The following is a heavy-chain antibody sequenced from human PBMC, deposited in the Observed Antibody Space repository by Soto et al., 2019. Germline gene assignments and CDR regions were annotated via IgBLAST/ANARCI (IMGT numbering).Heavy chain of an antibody. CDR2: IYYSGST. J-gene: IGHJ5*02. CDR3: ARDRLEHRYNWFDP. Sequence: SETLSLTCTVSGGSISSGGYYWSWIRQHPGEGLEWIGYIYYSGSTYYNPSLKSRVTISVDTSKNQFSLKLSSVTAAGTAVYYCARDRLEHRYNWFDPWGQGTLVTVSS. V-gene: IGHV4-31*03. CDR1: GGSISSGGYY. D-gene: IGHD1-1*01.